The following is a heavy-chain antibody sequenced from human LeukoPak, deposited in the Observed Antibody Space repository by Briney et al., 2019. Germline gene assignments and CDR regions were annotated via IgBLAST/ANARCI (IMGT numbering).Heavy chain of an antibody. CDR3: AKDRPNYYESNGHYYRLNGNY. D-gene: IGHD3-22*01. J-gene: IGHJ4*02. CDR2: ISSSGDIT. Sequence: PGGSLRLSCAASGFTFNNYAMSWFRQAPGKGLEWVSAISSSGDITFYADSVKGRFTISRDISRYTLYLQMNSLRAEDAAVYYCAKDRPNYYESNGHYYRLNGNYWGQGTLVTVSS. CDR1: GFTFNNYA. V-gene: IGHV3-23*01.